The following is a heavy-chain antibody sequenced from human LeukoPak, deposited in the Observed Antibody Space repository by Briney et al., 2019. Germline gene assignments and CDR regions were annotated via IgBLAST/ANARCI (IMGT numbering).Heavy chain of an antibody. CDR1: GFTVSSNY. V-gene: IGHV3-23*01. CDR2: ISGSGDNT. J-gene: IGHJ4*02. D-gene: IGHD4-17*01. Sequence: PGGSLRLSCAASGFTVSSNYMSWVRQAPGKGLEWVSVISGSGDNTYYADSVKGRLTISRDNSKNTLYLQMNSLRGEDTAVYYCAKHKENYGDSCLDDYWGQGTLVTVSS. CDR3: AKHKENYGDSCLDDY.